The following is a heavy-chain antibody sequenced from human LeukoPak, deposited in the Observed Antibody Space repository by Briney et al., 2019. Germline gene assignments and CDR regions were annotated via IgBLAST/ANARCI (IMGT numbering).Heavy chain of an antibody. J-gene: IGHJ4*02. D-gene: IGHD3-9*01. V-gene: IGHV3-11*04. CDR2: ISTSGSTV. Sequence: GGSLRLSCAASGFTFSDYDMTWIRQAPGKGLEWLSYISTSGSTVYHADSVKGRFSISRDNAKSSLYLQMNNLRAEDTAVYYCARDQNPYYDILTVEIWGQGTLVTVSS. CDR1: GFTFSDYD. CDR3: ARDQNPYYDILTVEI.